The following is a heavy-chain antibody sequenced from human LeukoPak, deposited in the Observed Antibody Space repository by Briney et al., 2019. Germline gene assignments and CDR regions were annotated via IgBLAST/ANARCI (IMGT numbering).Heavy chain of an antibody. J-gene: IGHJ4*02. CDR1: GYSISSGYY. CDR3: ARSVMDSSDFYYFDY. D-gene: IGHD3-22*01. CDR2: IYHSGST. Sequence: SETLSLTCTVSGYSISSGYYWGWIRQPPGKGLEWIGSIYHSGSTYYNPSLKSRVTISVDTSKNQFSLKLTSVTAADTAAYYCARSVMDSSDFYYFDYWGQGTLVTVSS. V-gene: IGHV4-38-2*02.